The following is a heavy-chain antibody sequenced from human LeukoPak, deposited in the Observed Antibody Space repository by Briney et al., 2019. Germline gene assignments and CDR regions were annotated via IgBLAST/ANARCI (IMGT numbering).Heavy chain of an antibody. CDR2: ISPSGSP. CDR1: GGSFSGRW. Sequence: SETLSLTCAGYGGSFSGRWWSWIRQPPGKGLEWIGEISPSGSPNYSPSLKNRVSFSLDTSKNQISLMRNSVTATDTAVYYCAVNFDYIGQGTLVTVSS. J-gene: IGHJ4*02. V-gene: IGHV4-34*01. CDR3: AVNFDY.